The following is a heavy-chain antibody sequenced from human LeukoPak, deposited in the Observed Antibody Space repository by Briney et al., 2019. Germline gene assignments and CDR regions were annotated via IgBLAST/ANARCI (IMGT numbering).Heavy chain of an antibody. CDR2: INPNSGGT. CDR1: GYTFTGYY. J-gene: IGHJ4*02. Sequence: ASVKVSCKASGYTFTGYYMHWVRQAPGQGLEWMGWINPNSGGTNYAQKFQGRVTMTRDTSISTAYTELSRLRSEDTAVYYCAREVRGYSYGYAQYYFDYWGQGTLVTVSS. V-gene: IGHV1-2*02. CDR3: AREVRGYSYGYAQYYFDY. D-gene: IGHD5-18*01.